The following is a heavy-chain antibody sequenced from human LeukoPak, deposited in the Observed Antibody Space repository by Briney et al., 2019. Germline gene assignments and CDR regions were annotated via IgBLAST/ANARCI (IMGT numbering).Heavy chain of an antibody. CDR3: ARDPYGGNSRWYFDL. D-gene: IGHD4-23*01. CDR2: ICSGSATI. J-gene: IGHJ2*01. Sequence: PGGPLRLSCAPSGFTFTSYSTNCVRQSPGRGVKCLSYICSGSATIYYADSVKGRFTISRDNAKTSLYLQMNSRRDEDTALYYCARDPYGGNSRWYFDLWGRGTLVSVSS. V-gene: IGHV3-48*02. CDR1: GFTFTSYS.